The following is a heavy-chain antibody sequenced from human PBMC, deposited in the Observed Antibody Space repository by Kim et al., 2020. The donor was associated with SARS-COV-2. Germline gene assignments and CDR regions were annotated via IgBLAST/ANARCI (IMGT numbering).Heavy chain of an antibody. CDR2: ISSSSSYT. J-gene: IGHJ6*02. CDR1: GFTFSDYY. CDR3: ARGSYDRRYGMDV. Sequence: GGSLRFSCAASGFTFSDYYMSWIRQAPGKGLEWVSYISSSSSYTNYADSVKGRFTISRDNAKNSLYLQMNSLRAEDTAVYYCARGSYDRRYGMDVWGQGTTVTVSS. V-gene: IGHV3-11*05. D-gene: IGHD3-22*01.